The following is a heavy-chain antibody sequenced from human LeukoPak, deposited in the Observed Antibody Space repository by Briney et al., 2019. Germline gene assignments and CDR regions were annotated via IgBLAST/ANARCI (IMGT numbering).Heavy chain of an antibody. Sequence: SETLSLTCAVYGGSFSGYYWSWIRQPPGKGLEWIGEINHSGSTNYNPPLKSRVTISVDTSKNQFSLKLSSVTAADTAVYFCARTSLYCSGGSCYSEYFQHWGQGTLVTVSS. D-gene: IGHD2-15*01. CDR2: INHSGST. CDR3: ARTSLYCSGGSCYSEYFQH. V-gene: IGHV4-34*01. CDR1: GGSFSGYY. J-gene: IGHJ1*01.